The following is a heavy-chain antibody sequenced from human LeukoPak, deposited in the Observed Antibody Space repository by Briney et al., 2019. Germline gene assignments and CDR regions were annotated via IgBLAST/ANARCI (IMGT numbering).Heavy chain of an antibody. J-gene: IGHJ4*02. CDR2: IKQEGSEK. CDR1: GLTFSRYW. CDR3: ARALLTVVKGGFEY. V-gene: IGHV3-7*03. D-gene: IGHD4-23*01. Sequence: GGALRLSCAASGLTFSRYWMSSVRQAPGKGLEWVANIKQEGSEKYYVDSVKGRFTISRDNTKNSLYLQMNSLRAEDTAVYYCARALLTVVKGGFEYRGQGNLVTVSS.